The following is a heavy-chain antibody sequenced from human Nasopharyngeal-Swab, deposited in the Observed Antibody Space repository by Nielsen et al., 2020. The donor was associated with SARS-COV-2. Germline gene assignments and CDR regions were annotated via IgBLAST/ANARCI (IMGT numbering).Heavy chain of an antibody. CDR3: ARGRGRGESLGVTHRGGWHFDL. V-gene: IGHV3-33*01. CDR2: VWYDESHQ. Sequence: GESLKISCAASGFSFSTYVMHWVRQAPGKGLEWVAVVWYDESHQFYADSVKGRFTISRDNFKDTLFLQMNSLRAEDTALYYCARGRGRGESLGVTHRGGWHFDLWGRGTLVTVSS. D-gene: IGHD2-21*02. CDR1: GFSFSTYV. J-gene: IGHJ2*01.